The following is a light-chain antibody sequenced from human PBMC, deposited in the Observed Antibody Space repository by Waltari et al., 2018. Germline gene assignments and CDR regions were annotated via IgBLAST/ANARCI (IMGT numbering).Light chain of an antibody. CDR1: PSIRTF. CDR2: TSS. V-gene: IGKV3-11*01. Sequence: EIVLTQAPATLPFSPGARATLSCRASPSIRTFLAWYQQKPGQAPRLLIYTSSLRPSGVPVRFSGSGSGTDFTLTISHLEPEDFAFYFCQHRDNWLFTFGPGTKVEIK. J-gene: IGKJ3*01. CDR3: QHRDNWLFT.